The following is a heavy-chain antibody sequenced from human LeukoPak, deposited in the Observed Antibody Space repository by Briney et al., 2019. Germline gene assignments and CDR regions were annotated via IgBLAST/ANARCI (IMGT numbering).Heavy chain of an antibody. D-gene: IGHD5-24*01. CDR3: ASGCNYGFDY. J-gene: IGHJ4*02. V-gene: IGHV3-30*02. CDR2: IQYDGSQK. CDR1: GVSFSGYA. Sequence: PGGSLRLSCAASGVSFSGYAMDWVRQAPGKGLEWVAFIQYDGSQKSYVDSVKGRFTISRDNSKNTLYLQMNSLRAEDTALYYCASGCNYGFDYWGQGTLVTVSS.